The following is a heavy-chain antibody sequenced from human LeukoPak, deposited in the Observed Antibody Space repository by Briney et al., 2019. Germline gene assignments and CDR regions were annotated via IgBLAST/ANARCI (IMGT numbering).Heavy chain of an antibody. CDR1: GGSISSSSYY. CDR2: IYYSGST. J-gene: IGHJ5*02. CDR3: ARLRGVRAPFDP. V-gene: IGHV4-39*07. Sequence: SETLSLTCTVSGGSISSSSYYWGWIRQPPGKGLEWIGSIYYSGSTYYNPSLKSRVTISVDTSKNQFSLKLSSVTAADTAMYYCARLRGVRAPFDPWGQGTLVTVSS. D-gene: IGHD3-10*01.